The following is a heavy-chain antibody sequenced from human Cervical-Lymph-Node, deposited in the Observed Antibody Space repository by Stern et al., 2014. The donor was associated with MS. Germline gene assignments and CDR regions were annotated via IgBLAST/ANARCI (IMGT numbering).Heavy chain of an antibody. D-gene: IGHD5-24*01. CDR2: ISSGSSNL. CDR1: GFAFSSFT. V-gene: IGHV3-21*01. Sequence: VHLVESGGGLFKPGGDLRLSCAASGFAFSSFTMNWVRQAPGKGLEWVSSISSGSSNLNYADSVKGRFTVSRDNAKKSLYLQMNSLRVEDTAVYYCASRDGYNSFDHWGQGTLGTGSS. J-gene: IGHJ4*02. CDR3: ASRDGYNSFDH.